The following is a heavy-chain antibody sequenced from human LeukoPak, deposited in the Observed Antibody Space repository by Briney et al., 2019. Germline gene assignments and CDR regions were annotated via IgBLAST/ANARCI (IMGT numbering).Heavy chain of an antibody. CDR1: GGSISSDY. V-gene: IGHV4-4*07. J-gene: IGHJ5*02. CDR3: AKGSSYSSGNNWFDP. D-gene: IGHD3-22*01. CDR2: IYTSGST. Sequence: SETLSLTCTVSGGSISSDYWSWIRQPAGKGLEWIGGIYTSGSTNYNPSLKSRVTMSVDTSKNQFSLKLNSVTAADTAVYYCAKGSSYSSGNNWFDPWGQGTLVTVSS.